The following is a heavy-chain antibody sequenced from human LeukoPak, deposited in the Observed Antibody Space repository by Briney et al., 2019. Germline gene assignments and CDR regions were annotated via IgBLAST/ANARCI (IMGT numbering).Heavy chain of an antibody. CDR3: ARGERGYNID. Sequence: ASVKVSCKASGGTFSSYAISWVRQAPGQGLEWMGGIIPIFGTANYAQKFQGRVTITADESTSTAYMELSRLRSDDTAVYYCARGERGYNIDWGQGTLVTVSS. D-gene: IGHD5-18*01. CDR1: GGTFSSYA. J-gene: IGHJ4*02. V-gene: IGHV1-69*13. CDR2: IIPIFGTA.